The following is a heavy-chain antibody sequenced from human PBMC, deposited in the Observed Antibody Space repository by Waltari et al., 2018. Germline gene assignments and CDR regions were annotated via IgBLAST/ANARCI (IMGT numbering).Heavy chain of an antibody. D-gene: IGHD2-2*01. Sequence: QVQLQESGPGLVKPSETLSLTCTVSGGSISSYYWSWIRQPPGKGLEWIGYIYYSGSTNYNPSRKSRVTISVDTSKNQFSLKLSSVTAADTAVYYCARGFAVPAAWNYYYYYGMDVWGQGTTVTVSS. CDR2: IYYSGST. CDR3: ARGFAVPAAWNYYYYYGMDV. CDR1: GGSISSYY. J-gene: IGHJ6*02. V-gene: IGHV4-59*01.